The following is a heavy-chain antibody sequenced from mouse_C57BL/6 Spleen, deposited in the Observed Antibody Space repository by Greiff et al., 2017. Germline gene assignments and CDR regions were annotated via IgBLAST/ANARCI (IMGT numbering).Heavy chain of an antibody. CDR2: IEPSDSYT. V-gene: IGHV1-59*01. CDR1: GYTFTSYW. D-gene: IGHD6-1*01. J-gene: IGHJ3*02. CDR3: AEEGSPFAW. Sequence: QVQLQQPGAELVRPGTSVKLSCKASGYTFTSYWMHWVKQRPGQGLEWIGVIEPSDSYTNYNQKFKGKATLTVDTSSSTAYMQLSSLTSEDSAVYYCAEEGSPFAWWGQGTLVTVSA.